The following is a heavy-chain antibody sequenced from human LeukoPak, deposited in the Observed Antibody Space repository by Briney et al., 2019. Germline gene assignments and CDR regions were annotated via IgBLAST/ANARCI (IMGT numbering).Heavy chain of an antibody. CDR1: GFTFSSYW. D-gene: IGHD6-6*01. CDR3: ARGRGLPVRPPNEGFLDY. CDR2: ISGSGVNT. V-gene: IGHV3-23*01. J-gene: IGHJ4*02. Sequence: GGSLRLSCAASGFTFSSYWMSWVRQAPGKGLEWVSGISGSGVNTYYANSVKGRFTISRDKFMNTLYLQMNSLRAEDTAVYYCARGRGLPVRPPNEGFLDYWGRGTLVTVSS.